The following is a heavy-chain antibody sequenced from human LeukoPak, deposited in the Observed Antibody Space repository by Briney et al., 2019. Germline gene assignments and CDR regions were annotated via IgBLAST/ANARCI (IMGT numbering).Heavy chain of an antibody. CDR3: ARDPPDYYDSSAQWTPTPG. CDR2: IYHSGST. CDR1: GGSISSGGYY. D-gene: IGHD3-22*01. V-gene: IGHV4-30-2*05. J-gene: IGHJ4*02. Sequence: PSQTLSLTCTVSGGSISSGGYYWSWIRQPPGKGLEWIGYIYHSGSTYYNPSLKSRVTISVDTSKDQFSLKLSSVTAADTAVYYCARDPPDYYDSSAQWTPTPGWGQGTLVTVSS.